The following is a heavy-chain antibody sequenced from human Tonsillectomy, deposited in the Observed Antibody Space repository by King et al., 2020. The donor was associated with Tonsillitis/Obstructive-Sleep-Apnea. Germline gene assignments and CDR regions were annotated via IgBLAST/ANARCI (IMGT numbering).Heavy chain of an antibody. CDR3: AREGAGFFY. V-gene: IGHV6-1*01. CDR2: TYYRSKWYH. D-gene: IGHD4/OR15-4a*01. Sequence: VQLQQSGPGLVKPSETLSLTCALSGDSVSSNSSAWNWIRQSPSGGLEWQGRTYYRSKWYHDYAISVKSRITINPDTSKNQFSLQLNSVTPEDTAVYYCAREGAGFFYWGQGTLVTVSS. J-gene: IGHJ4*02. CDR1: GDSVSSNSSA.